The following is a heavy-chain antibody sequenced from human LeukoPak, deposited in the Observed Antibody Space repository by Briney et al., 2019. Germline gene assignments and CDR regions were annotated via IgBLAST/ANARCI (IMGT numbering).Heavy chain of an antibody. CDR1: GFTFKDYG. CDR2: INWNGGGT. CDR3: AKHMRATNTYSFFGLDV. V-gene: IGHV3-9*01. D-gene: IGHD1-26*01. J-gene: IGHJ6*02. Sequence: PGGSLRLSCAATGFTFKDYGVHWVRQPPGKGLEWVSSINWNGGGTDYADSVKGRFTTSRDNAKNSLYLQLSSLRPEDTALYYCAKHMRATNTYSFFGLDVWGQGTTVIVSS.